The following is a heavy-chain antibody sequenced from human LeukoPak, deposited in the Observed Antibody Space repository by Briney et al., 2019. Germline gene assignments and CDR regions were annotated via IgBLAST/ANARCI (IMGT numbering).Heavy chain of an antibody. CDR1: GYTFTGYY. Sequence: GASVKVSCKASGYTFTGYYMHWVRQAPGQGLEWMGWINPNSGGTNYAQKFQGRVTMTRDTSISTAYVELSSVTAADTAVYYCAREAYQLLSADYWGQGTLVTVSS. CDR3: AREAYQLLSADY. D-gene: IGHD2-2*01. V-gene: IGHV1-2*02. CDR2: INPNSGGT. J-gene: IGHJ4*02.